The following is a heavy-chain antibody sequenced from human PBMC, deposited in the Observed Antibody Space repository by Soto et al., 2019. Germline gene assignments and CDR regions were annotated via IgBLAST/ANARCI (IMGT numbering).Heavy chain of an antibody. V-gene: IGHV1-18*01. CDR2: ISAYNGNT. D-gene: IGHD2-15*01. Sequence: QVQLVQSGGEVKKPGASVKVSCKASGYTFTSYGISWVRQAPGQGLEWMGRISAYNGNTNYAQKLQGRVTMTTDSSTNTAYMELRSLRSDDTAVYYCARDLGYCRSGTCYREWFDPWGQGTLVTVSS. CDR1: GYTFTSYG. J-gene: IGHJ5*02. CDR3: ARDLGYCRSGTCYREWFDP.